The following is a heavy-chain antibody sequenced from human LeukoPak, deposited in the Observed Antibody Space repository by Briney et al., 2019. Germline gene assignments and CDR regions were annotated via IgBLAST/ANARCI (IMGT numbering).Heavy chain of an antibody. CDR1: GFTLRSYV. D-gene: IGHD2-21*02. J-gene: IGHJ4*02. V-gene: IGHV3-23*01. CDR2: ISGSGDST. Sequence: GGSLRLSCVASGFTLRSYVMNWVRQTPGKGLEWVSSISGSGDSTFYADSVKGRFSISRGNSKNTLYLQVNGLRTEDTAVYYCAKDRLLNCRGDCYIFDYWGQGTVVTVSS. CDR3: AKDRLLNCRGDCYIFDY.